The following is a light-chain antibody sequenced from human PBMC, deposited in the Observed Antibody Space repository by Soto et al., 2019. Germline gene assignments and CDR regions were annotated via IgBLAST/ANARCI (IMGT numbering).Light chain of an antibody. CDR3: CSYAGSSTWM. CDR2: EGS. V-gene: IGLV2-23*01. CDR1: SSDVGSYNL. Sequence: QSALTQPASVSASPGQSITISCTGTSSDVGSYNLLSWYQQHPGKAPKLMIYEGSKRPSGVSNRFSGSKSGNTASLTISGLQSEDEADYYCCSYAGSSTWMFGGRTKLPVL. J-gene: IGLJ3*02.